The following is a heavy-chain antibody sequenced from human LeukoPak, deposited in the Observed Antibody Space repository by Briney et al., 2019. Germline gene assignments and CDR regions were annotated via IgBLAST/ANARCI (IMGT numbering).Heavy chain of an antibody. D-gene: IGHD4/OR15-4a*01. CDR3: ARDGARLDI. V-gene: IGHV7-4-1*02. CDR1: GYTFTSYA. Sequence: ASVKVSCKASGYTFTSYAINWVRQAPGQGLEWMGWITTDTGNPTYAQGFTGRFVFSLDTSVSTACLQISSLKAEDTAVYYCARDGARLDIWGQGTMVTVSS. J-gene: IGHJ3*02. CDR2: ITTDTGNP.